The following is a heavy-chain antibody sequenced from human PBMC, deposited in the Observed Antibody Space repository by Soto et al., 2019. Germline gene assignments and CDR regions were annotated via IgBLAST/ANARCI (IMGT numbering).Heavy chain of an antibody. CDR3: ASLPPYYFDY. Sequence: SETLSLTCTVSGGSISSSSYYWGWIRQPPGKGLEWIGSIYYSGSTYYNPSLKSRVTISEDTTKNQFSLKLSSVTAADTAVFYCASLPPYYFDYWGQGTLVTVSS. J-gene: IGHJ4*02. CDR2: IYYSGST. V-gene: IGHV4-39*01. CDR1: GGSISSSSYY.